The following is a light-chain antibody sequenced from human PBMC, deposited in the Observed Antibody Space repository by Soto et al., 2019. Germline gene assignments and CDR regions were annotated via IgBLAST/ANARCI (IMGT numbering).Light chain of an antibody. CDR1: SSNIGAGYD. J-gene: IGLJ2*01. CDR3: QSYDSSLSGVV. V-gene: IGLV1-40*01. CDR2: GNN. Sequence: SVLTQPPSVSGAPGQRVTISCTGSSSNIGAGYDIHWYQQVPGTAPKLLIYGNNNRPSGVPDRFSGSKSGTSASLAITGLQAEDEADYYCQSYDSSLSGVVFGGGTKVTVL.